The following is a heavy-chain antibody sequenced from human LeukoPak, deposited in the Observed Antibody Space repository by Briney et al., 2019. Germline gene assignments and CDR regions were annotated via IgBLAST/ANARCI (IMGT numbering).Heavy chain of an antibody. Sequence: PSETLSLTCTVSGGSISSYYWSWIRQPPGKGLEWIGYIYYSGSTNYNPSLKSRVTISVDTSKNQFSLKLSSVTAADTAVYYCARAYVMGYCSSTSCYTGFDPWGQGTLVTVSS. CDR3: ARAYVMGYCSSTSCYTGFDP. J-gene: IGHJ5*02. CDR2: IYYSGST. D-gene: IGHD2-2*02. V-gene: IGHV4-59*08. CDR1: GGSISSYY.